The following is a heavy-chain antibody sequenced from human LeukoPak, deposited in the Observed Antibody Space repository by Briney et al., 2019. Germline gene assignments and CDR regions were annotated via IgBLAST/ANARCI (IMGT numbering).Heavy chain of an antibody. J-gene: IGHJ6*02. CDR3: ARQPPQYYGMDV. CDR1: GGSFSNYY. Sequence: SETLSLTCTVSGGSFSNYYWSWIRQPAGKGLEWIGRIYTSGSTNYNPSVKSRVTMSVDTSNNQFSLKLTSVTAADTAVYYCARQPPQYYGMDVWGQGTTVTDSS. D-gene: IGHD1-14*01. CDR2: IYTSGST. V-gene: IGHV4-4*07.